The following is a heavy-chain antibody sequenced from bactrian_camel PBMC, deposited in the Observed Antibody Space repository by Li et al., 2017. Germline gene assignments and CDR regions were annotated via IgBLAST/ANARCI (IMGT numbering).Heavy chain of an antibody. Sequence: HVQLVESGGGLVQAGGSLRLSCAVSGYLVDNMYMAWFRQAPGKGREGVAAILSGAKSTIYAASVKGRFTISQDNTKKMVYLQMNSLSPEDTAIYYCAASTREAVWGLSSTAFDYWGQGTQVTVS. CDR1: GYLVDNMY. CDR2: ILSGAKST. J-gene: IGHJ6*01. CDR3: AASTREAVWGLSSTAFDY. D-gene: IGHD4*01. V-gene: IGHV3S53*01.